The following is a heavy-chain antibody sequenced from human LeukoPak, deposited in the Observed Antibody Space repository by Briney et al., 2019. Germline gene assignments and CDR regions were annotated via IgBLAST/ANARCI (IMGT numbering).Heavy chain of an antibody. Sequence: SETLSLTCTVSGGSISSYYWSWIRQPPGKGLEWIGYIYYSGSTNYNPSLKSRVTTSVDTSKNQFSLKLSSVTAADTAVYYCASWDCSGGSCRDYWGQGTLVSVSS. CDR1: GGSISSYY. D-gene: IGHD2-15*01. J-gene: IGHJ4*02. CDR3: ASWDCSGGSCRDY. V-gene: IGHV4-59*01. CDR2: IYYSGST.